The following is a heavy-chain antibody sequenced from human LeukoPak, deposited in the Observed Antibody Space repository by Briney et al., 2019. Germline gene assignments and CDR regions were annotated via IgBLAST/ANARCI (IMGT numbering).Heavy chain of an antibody. Sequence: ASVKVSCKAFGYTFTGYYMQWVRPAPGQGLEWMGRINPNSGGTNYAQKLQGRVTMTRDTSISTAYMELSRLRSDDTAVYYCARDLGSYYGDYWGQGTLVTVSS. V-gene: IGHV1-2*06. CDR3: ARDLGSYYGDY. CDR1: GYTFTGYY. CDR2: INPNSGGT. J-gene: IGHJ4*02. D-gene: IGHD1-26*01.